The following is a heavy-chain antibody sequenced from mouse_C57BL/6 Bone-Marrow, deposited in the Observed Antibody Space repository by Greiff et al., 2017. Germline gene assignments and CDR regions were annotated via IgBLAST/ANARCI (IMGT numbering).Heavy chain of an antibody. CDR3: ARWAYGSYYFDY. D-gene: IGHD1-1*01. CDR1: GYAFSSSW. CDR2: IYPGDGDT. Sequence: VQLQQSGPELVKPGASVKISCKASGYAFSSSWMNWVKQRPGKGLEWIGRIYPGDGDTNYNGRFKGKATLTADKSSSTAYMQLSSLTSEDSAVYFCARWAYGSYYFDYWGQGTTLTVSS. V-gene: IGHV1-82*01. J-gene: IGHJ2*01.